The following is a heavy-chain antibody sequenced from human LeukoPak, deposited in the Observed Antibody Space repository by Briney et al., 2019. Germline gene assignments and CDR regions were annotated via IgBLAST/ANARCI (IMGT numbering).Heavy chain of an antibody. V-gene: IGHV3-23*01. J-gene: IGHJ4*02. Sequence: GGSLRLSCAISGFIFNTNGMNWVRQSPGKGLEWLATIAGGDESTYYADSVKGRFAISRDNSKNTVFLHMNSLRVEDTAVYYCAWGVYWSLDSWGQGTPVTV. CDR3: AWGVYWSLDS. CDR1: GFIFNTNG. D-gene: IGHD1-1*01. CDR2: IAGGDEST.